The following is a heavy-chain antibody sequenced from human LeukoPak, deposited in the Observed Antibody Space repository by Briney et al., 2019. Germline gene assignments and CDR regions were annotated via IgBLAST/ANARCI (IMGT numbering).Heavy chain of an antibody. CDR1: GGSISNYY. Sequence: SETLSLTCTVSGGSISNYYWSWIRQPPGKGLEWIGYIYYSGSTNYNPSLKSRVTISADTSKNQFSLKLSSVTAADTAVYYCARHTSYYFDYWGQGTLVTVSS. CDR3: ARHTSYYFDY. CDR2: IYYSGST. V-gene: IGHV4-59*08. J-gene: IGHJ4*02. D-gene: IGHD3-10*01.